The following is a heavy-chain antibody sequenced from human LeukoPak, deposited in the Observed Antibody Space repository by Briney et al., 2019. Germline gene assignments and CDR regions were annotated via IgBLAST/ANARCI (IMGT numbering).Heavy chain of an antibody. CDR3: ARAAAAGDWFDP. J-gene: IGHJ5*02. Sequence: SGTLSLTCAVSGYSISSSNWWGWIRQPPGKGLEWVGYIYYSGSTNSNPSLKSRVTMSVDTSKNQFSLKLSSVTALDTAVYYCARAAAAGDWFDPWGQGTLVTVSS. D-gene: IGHD6-13*01. CDR2: IYYSGST. V-gene: IGHV4-28*06. CDR1: GYSISSSNW.